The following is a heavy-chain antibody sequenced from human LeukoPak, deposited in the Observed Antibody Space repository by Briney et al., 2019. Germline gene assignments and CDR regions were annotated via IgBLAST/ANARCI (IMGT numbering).Heavy chain of an antibody. V-gene: IGHV3-23*01. CDR3: AKDPLDGSYFDY. CDR2: ISGSGGST. J-gene: IGHJ4*02. Sequence: SGGSLRLSCAASGFTFSSYAMSWVRQAPGQGLEWVSAISGSGGSTYYADSVKGRFTISRDNSKNTLYLQMNSLRAEDTAVYYCAKDPLDGSYFDYWGQGTLVTVSS. CDR1: GFTFSSYA.